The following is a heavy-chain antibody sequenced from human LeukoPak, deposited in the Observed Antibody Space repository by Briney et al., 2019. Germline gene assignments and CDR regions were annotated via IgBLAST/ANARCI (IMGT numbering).Heavy chain of an antibody. V-gene: IGHV1-69*01. CDR2: TIPIYGTA. Sequence: GSSVMLSCKASGGTFISYAISCMRQAPGQWLEWMGGTIPIYGTANYAQKFQGRVTITADESTSTAYMELSSLRSEDTAVYYCARDYREMATIRDWGSPQYYYYGIDVWGQGTTVTVSS. CDR1: GGTFISYA. CDR3: ARDYREMATIRDWGSPQYYYYGIDV. D-gene: IGHD5-24*01. J-gene: IGHJ6*02.